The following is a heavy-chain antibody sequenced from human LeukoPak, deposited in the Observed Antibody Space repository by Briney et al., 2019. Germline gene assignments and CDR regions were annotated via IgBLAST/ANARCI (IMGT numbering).Heavy chain of an antibody. D-gene: IGHD3-9*01. CDR1: GGSISSSSYY. V-gene: IGHV4-39*01. Sequence: PSETLSLTCTVSGGSISSSSYYWGWIRQPPGKGLEWIGSIYYSGSTYYNPSLKSRVTISVDTSKNQFSLKLGSVTAADTAVYYCARHRRLRYFDWSTPAMDVWGKGTTVTVSS. J-gene: IGHJ6*03. CDR2: IYYSGST. CDR3: ARHRRLRYFDWSTPAMDV.